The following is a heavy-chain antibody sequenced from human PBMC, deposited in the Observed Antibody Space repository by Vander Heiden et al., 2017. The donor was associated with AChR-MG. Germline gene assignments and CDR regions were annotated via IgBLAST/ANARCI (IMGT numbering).Heavy chain of an antibody. J-gene: IGHJ4*02. CDR3: ARARVVAAYLDY. CDR2: IIPIFGTA. V-gene: IGHV1-69*01. D-gene: IGHD2-15*01. Sequence: QVQLVQSGAEVKKPGSSVKVSCKASGGPFSSYAISWVRQAPGKVLEWMGGIIPIFGTANDAQKFQGRVTITADESTSTADMELSSLRSEDTAVYYCARARVVAAYLDYWGQGTLVTVSS. CDR1: GGPFSSYA.